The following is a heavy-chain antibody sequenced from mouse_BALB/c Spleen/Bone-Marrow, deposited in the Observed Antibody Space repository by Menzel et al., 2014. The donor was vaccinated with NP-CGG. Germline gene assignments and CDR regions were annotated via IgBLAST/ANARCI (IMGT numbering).Heavy chain of an antibody. CDR2: INPGSGGT. V-gene: IGHV1-54*01. D-gene: IGHD4-1*01. J-gene: IGHJ3*01. CDR1: GYAFTNYL. CDR3: ARNANWLFVY. Sequence: QVQLQQSGAELVRPGTSVKVSCKASGYAFTNYLIEWVKQRPGKGLEWIGVINPGSGGTNYNEKFKGKATLTADKSSSTAYMQLNSLTSDDSAVYFCARNANWLFVYWGQGTLVTVSA.